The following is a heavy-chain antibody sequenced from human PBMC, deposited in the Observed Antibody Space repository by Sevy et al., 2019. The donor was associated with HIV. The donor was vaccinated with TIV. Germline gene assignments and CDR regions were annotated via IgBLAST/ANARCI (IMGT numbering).Heavy chain of an antibody. CDR1: GFTFTNYG. V-gene: IGHV3-30*02. CDR3: AKDLAGPGRRYFDS. CDR2: IRYDGSDK. D-gene: IGHD6-13*01. Sequence: GGSLRLSCAASGFTFTNYGMHWVRQVPGKGLEWVTFIRYDGSDKYYAASVKGRFTISRDDSKNTLYLQMDSLRPEDTAIYYCAKDLAGPGRRYFDSWGLGILVTVSS. J-gene: IGHJ4*02.